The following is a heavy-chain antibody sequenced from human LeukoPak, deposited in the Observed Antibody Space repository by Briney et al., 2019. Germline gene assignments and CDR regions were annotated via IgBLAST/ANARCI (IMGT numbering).Heavy chain of an antibody. Sequence: SETLSLTCIVSGGSITSSSYYWGWIRQPPGKGLDWIGTIYYSGNTYYNPSLKSRVTISVDTSKNQFSLRLISVTATDTAVYYCARVGSTGWYLNWGQGTLVTVSS. D-gene: IGHD6-19*01. CDR2: IYYSGNT. CDR3: ARVGSTGWYLN. CDR1: GGSITSSSYY. J-gene: IGHJ4*02. V-gene: IGHV4-39*01.